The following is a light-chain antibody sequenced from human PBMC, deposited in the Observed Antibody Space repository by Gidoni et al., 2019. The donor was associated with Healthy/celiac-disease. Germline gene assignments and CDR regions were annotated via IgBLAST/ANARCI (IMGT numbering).Light chain of an antibody. CDR2: QDS. V-gene: IGLV3-1*01. CDR1: KLGAKY. Sequence: SYELTQPPSVSLSPGQTASITCSGDKLGAKYACWYQQQPGQSPVLVIYQDSKRPSGIPERFSGSNSGNTATLTISGTQAMDEADYYCQAWDDYVFGTGTKVTVL. J-gene: IGLJ1*01. CDR3: QAWDDYV.